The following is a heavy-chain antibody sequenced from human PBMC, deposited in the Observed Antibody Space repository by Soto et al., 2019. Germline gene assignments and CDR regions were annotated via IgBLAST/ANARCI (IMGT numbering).Heavy chain of an antibody. D-gene: IGHD4-17*01. CDR2: ISYDGSNK. J-gene: IGHJ6*02. CDR3: ARGAEVTTSGSYYYYYGMDV. V-gene: IGHV3-30-3*01. CDR1: GFTFSSYA. Sequence: PGGSLRLSCAASGFTFSSYAMHWVRQAPGKGLEWVAVISYDGSNKYYADSVKGRFTISRDNSKNTLYLQMNSLRAEDTAVYYCARGAEVTTSGSYYYYYGMDVWGQGNTVTVSS.